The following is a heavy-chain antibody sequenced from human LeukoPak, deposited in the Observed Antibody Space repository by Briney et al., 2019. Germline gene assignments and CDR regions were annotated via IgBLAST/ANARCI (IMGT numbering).Heavy chain of an antibody. J-gene: IGHJ4*02. D-gene: IGHD3-3*01. CDR1: GFTFSSYS. Sequence: PGGSLRLSCAASGFTFSSYSMNWVRQAPGKGLEWVTSISSSSSYIYYAVSVKGRFTISRDNAKNSLYLQMNSLRAEDTAVYYCARVEGDDFWSGYYNVDYWGQGTLVTVSS. CDR2: ISSSSSYI. V-gene: IGHV3-21*01. CDR3: ARVEGDDFWSGYYNVDY.